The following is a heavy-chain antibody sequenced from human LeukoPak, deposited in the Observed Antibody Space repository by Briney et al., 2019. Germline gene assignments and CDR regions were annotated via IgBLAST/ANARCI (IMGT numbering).Heavy chain of an antibody. CDR3: ARGLWFGELSAEN. CDR1: GYSISSGYY. CDR2: IYHSGST. V-gene: IGHV4-38-2*02. Sequence: SETLSLTYTVSGYSISSGYYWGWIRQPPENGLEWIGSIYHSGSTYYNPSLKSRVTISVDTSKNQFSLKLSSVTAADTAVYYCARGLWFGELSAENWGQGTLVTVSS. D-gene: IGHD3-10*01. J-gene: IGHJ4*02.